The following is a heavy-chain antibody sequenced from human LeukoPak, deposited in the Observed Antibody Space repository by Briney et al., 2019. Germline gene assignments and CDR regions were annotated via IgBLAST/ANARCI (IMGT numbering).Heavy chain of an antibody. CDR3: ARTDTEYYYYGMDV. D-gene: IGHD2-2*02. V-gene: IGHV6-1*01. J-gene: IGHJ6*02. CDR2: TYYRSKWYN. Sequence: SQTLSLTCAISGDSVSSDSATWNWIRQSPSRGLEWLGRTYYRSKWYNDYAVSVKSRIIINPDTSKNQFSLQLNSVTPEDTAVYYCARTDTEYYYYGMDVWGQGTTVTVSS. CDR1: GDSVSSDSAT.